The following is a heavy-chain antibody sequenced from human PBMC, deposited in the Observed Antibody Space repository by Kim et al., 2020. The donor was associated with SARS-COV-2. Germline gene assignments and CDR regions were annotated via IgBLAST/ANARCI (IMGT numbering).Heavy chain of an antibody. CDR3: ARDPQRVYYGSGSFDY. V-gene: IGHV3-21*01. CDR1: GFTFSSYS. D-gene: IGHD3-10*01. CDR2: ISSSSSYI. Sequence: GGSLRLSCAASGFTFSSYSMNWVRQAPGKGLEWVSSISSSSSYIYYADSVKGRFTISRDNAKNSLYLQMNSLRAEDTAVYYCARDPQRVYYGSGSFDYWGQGTLVTVSS. J-gene: IGHJ4*02.